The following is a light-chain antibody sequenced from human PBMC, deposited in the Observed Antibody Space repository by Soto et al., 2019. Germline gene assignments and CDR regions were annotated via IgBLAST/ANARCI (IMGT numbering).Light chain of an antibody. J-gene: IGLJ1*01. CDR1: NSNIGRQS. CDR2: SNN. V-gene: IGLV1-44*01. Sequence: SVLTQPPSASGTPGQRVTISCSGSNSNIGRQSVHWYQQLPETAPRILIDSNNERPSGVTDRFSGYKSGTSASLAISGLQSEDEGDYYCAAWDGSLKAYVFGTGTKVTVL. CDR3: AAWDGSLKAYV.